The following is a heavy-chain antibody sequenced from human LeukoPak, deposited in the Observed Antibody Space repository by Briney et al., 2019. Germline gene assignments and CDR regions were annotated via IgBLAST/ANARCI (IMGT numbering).Heavy chain of an antibody. J-gene: IGHJ3*02. Sequence: ASVKVSCKASGYTFTSYAMHWVRQAPGQRLEWMGWINAGNGNTKYSQKFQGRVTITRDTSASTAYMELSSLRSEDTAVYYCARDLFYSDQRVDVFDIWGQGTMVTVSS. V-gene: IGHV1-3*01. CDR3: ARDLFYSDQRVDVFDI. CDR2: INAGNGNT. D-gene: IGHD3-22*01. CDR1: GYTFTSYA.